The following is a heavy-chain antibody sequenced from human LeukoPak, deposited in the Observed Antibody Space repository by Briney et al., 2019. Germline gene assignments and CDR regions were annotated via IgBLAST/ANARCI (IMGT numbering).Heavy chain of an antibody. D-gene: IGHD3-22*01. V-gene: IGHV1-2*06. Sequence: ASVKVSCKASGYTFTSFGISWVRQAPGQGLEWMGRINPNSGGTNYAQKFQDRITMTRDTSISTAHMELSRLRPDDTAVYYCARQTYHDDSSGYYIDYWGQGTLVTVSS. CDR1: GYTFTSFG. CDR2: INPNSGGT. J-gene: IGHJ4*02. CDR3: ARQTYHDDSSGYYIDY.